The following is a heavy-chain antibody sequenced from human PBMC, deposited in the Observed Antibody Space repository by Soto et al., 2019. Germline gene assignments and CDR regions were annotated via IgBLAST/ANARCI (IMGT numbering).Heavy chain of an antibody. D-gene: IGHD3-22*01. CDR3: ARERVVDNYYYYGMDV. J-gene: IGHJ6*02. CDR1: GGSISSYY. Sequence: SETLSLTCTVSGGSISSYYWSWIRQPPGKGLEWIAYIYYSRSTNYNPSLKSRVTISVDTSKNQFSLKLSSVTAADTAVYYCARERVVDNYYYYGMDVWGQGTTVTVSS. CDR2: IYYSRST. V-gene: IGHV4-59*01.